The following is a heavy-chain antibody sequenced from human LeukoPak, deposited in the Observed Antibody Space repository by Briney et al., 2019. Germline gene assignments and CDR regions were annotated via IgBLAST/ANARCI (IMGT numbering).Heavy chain of an antibody. CDR1: GGTFSSYA. V-gene: IGHV1-69*05. CDR3: ALGYCSSTSCYTLYSYYYYMDV. CDR2: IIPIFGTA. Sequence: SVKVSCKASGGTFSSYAISWVRQAPGQGLEWMGGIIPIFGTANYAQKFQGRVTITTDESTSTAYMALSSLRSEDTAVYYCALGYCSSTSCYTLYSYYYYMDVWGKGTTVTVSS. J-gene: IGHJ6*03. D-gene: IGHD2-2*02.